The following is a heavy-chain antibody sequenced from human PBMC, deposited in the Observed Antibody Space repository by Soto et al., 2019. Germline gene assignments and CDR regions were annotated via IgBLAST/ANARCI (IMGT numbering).Heavy chain of an antibody. V-gene: IGHV4-31*03. CDR1: GGSISSGGYY. CDR3: ARGPCDGDCYSLLDP. J-gene: IGHJ5*02. Sequence: QVQLQESGPGLVKPSQTLSLTCTVSGGSISSGGYYWSWIRQHPGKGLEWIGYIYYSGGTYYNPSLKSRVTMSVDTSKNQFSLKLSAVTAADTAVYYCARGPCDGDCYSLLDPWGQGTLVTVSS. CDR2: IYYSGGT. D-gene: IGHD2-21*02.